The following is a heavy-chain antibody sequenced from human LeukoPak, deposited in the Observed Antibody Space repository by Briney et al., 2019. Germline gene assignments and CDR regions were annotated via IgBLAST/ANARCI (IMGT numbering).Heavy chain of an antibody. CDR3: ARLNGSGTRKGTNWFDP. CDR2: ISGSGGST. Sequence: PGGSLRLSCAASGFTFSSYAMSWVRQAPGKGLEWVSAISGSGGSTYYADSVKGRFTISRDNSKNTLYLQMSSLRAEDAAVYYCARLNGSGTRKGTNWFDPWGQGTLVTVSS. CDR1: GFTFSSYA. J-gene: IGHJ5*02. V-gene: IGHV3-23*01. D-gene: IGHD3-3*01.